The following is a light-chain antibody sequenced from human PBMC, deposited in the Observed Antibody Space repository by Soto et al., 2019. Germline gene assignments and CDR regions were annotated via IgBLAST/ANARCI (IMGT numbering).Light chain of an antibody. CDR1: QTIGSL. CDR2: MAS. Sequence: DVQMTQSPSTLSASVGDRVTITCRASQTIGSLLAWYQQKPGKAPNLLIHMASSLQSGVPSRFSGSGSGTEFTLTITGLQPDDLATYFCQHYIGGACGQGTKVET. CDR3: QHYIGGA. J-gene: IGKJ1*01. V-gene: IGKV1-5*03.